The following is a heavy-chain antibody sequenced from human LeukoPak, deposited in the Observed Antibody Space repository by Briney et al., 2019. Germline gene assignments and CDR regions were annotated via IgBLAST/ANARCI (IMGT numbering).Heavy chain of an antibody. CDR1: GFTFSSYA. CDR2: ISGSGGST. CDR3: AKDYFSGIYIAAAAMHPFDY. J-gene: IGHJ4*02. D-gene: IGHD6-13*01. Sequence: GGSLRLSCAASGFTFSSYAMSWVRQAPGKGLEWVSAISGSGGSTYYADSVKGRFTISRDNSKNTLYLQMNSLRAEDTAVYYCAKDYFSGIYIAAAAMHPFDYWGQGTLVTVSS. V-gene: IGHV3-23*01.